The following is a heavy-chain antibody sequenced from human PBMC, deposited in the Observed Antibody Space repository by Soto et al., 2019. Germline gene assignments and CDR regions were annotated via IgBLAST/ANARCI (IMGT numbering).Heavy chain of an antibody. Sequence: QVQLVESGGGVVHPGRSLRLSCAASGFTFVRSSLHWARQAPGKGLEWVAGISSDGRNEFYADSVKGRFTISRDNSMNTLKLKMNSLGSDDTAVYYCARGTGWFFFWGQGTLVTVSS. V-gene: IGHV3-30*04. CDR1: GFTFVRSS. J-gene: IGHJ4*02. D-gene: IGHD6-19*01. CDR2: ISSDGRNE. CDR3: ARGTGWFFF.